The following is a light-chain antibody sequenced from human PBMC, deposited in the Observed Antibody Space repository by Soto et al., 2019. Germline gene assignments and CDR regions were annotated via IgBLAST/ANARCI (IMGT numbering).Light chain of an antibody. J-gene: IGLJ2*01. Sequence: QSVLTQPPSVSGAPGQRVTISCTGSSSNIGAGYDVHWYQQLPGTAPKLIIYGNSNRPSGFPDRFSGSKSGTSASLAITGLQAEDEADYYCQSYDSSLSATVVFGGGTKLTVL. CDR3: QSYDSSLSATVV. CDR2: GNS. V-gene: IGLV1-40*01. CDR1: SSNIGAGYD.